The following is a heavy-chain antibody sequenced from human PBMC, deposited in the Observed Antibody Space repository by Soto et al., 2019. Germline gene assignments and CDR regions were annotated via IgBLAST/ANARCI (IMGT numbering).Heavy chain of an antibody. D-gene: IGHD4-17*01. Sequence: ASVKVSCKASGYTFTIYAMHWVRQAPGQRLEWMGWINAGNGNTKYSQKFQGRVTITRDTSASTAYMELSSLRSEDTAVYYCARDQDGDGWFDPWGQGTLVTVSS. CDR2: INAGNGNT. J-gene: IGHJ5*02. V-gene: IGHV1-3*01. CDR1: GYTFTIYA. CDR3: ARDQDGDGWFDP.